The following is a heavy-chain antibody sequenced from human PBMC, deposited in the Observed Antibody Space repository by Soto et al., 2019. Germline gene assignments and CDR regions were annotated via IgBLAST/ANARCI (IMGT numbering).Heavy chain of an antibody. CDR2: VTGRPSST. V-gene: IGHV3-23*01. D-gene: IGHD2-2*01. CDR1: GFTFSNYA. J-gene: IGHJ3*02. Sequence: EVRLLESGGGLVQTGGSLRLSCVASGFTFSNYAMSWVRQAPGKGLEWVSVVTGRPSSTYYADSVEGRLIISRDNSRNTLFLQMNSLGAEDTAVYYCTKHLPSKKNQRRWADAFHIWGQGTILSVSS. CDR3: TKHLPSKKNQRRWADAFHI.